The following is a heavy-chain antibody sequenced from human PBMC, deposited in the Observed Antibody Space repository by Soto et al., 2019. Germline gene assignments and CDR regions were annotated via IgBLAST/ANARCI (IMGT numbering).Heavy chain of an antibody. D-gene: IGHD2-15*01. CDR3: ARGYTGYCSGGTCYWVDP. V-gene: IGHV3-21*01. J-gene: IGHJ5*02. CDR1: GFSFSSYS. CDR2: ISSSASHI. Sequence: ESGGGLVKPGGSLRLSCAASGFSFSSYSMNWVRQAPGKGLEWVSSISSSASHINYADSVKGRFTISRDNAKKSLYLQMNSLRAEDTAVYYCARGYTGYCSGGTCYWVDPWGQGTLVTVSS.